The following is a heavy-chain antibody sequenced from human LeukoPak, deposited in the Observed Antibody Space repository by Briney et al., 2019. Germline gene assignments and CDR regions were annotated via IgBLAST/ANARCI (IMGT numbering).Heavy chain of an antibody. J-gene: IGHJ4*02. CDR1: GFTFSSYA. V-gene: IGHV3-23*01. CDR2: ISGSGGST. D-gene: IGHD3-22*01. CDR3: AKSDSSGYFLSFDY. Sequence: PGGSLRLSCAASGFTFSSYAMSGVRQAPGKGLEWVSAISGSGGSTDYADSVKGRITISRDNSKNTLYLQMNSLRAEDTAVYYCAKSDSSGYFLSFDYWGQGTLVTVSS.